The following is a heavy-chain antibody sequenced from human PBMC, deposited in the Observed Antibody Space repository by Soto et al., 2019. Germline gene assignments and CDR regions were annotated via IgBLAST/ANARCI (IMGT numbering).Heavy chain of an antibody. CDR2: ISAYNGNT. CDR3: ARITMVRGVIIAWDY. Sequence: QVQLVQSGAEVKKPGASVKVSCKASVYTFTSYGIRWGRQAPGQGLEWMGWISAYNGNTNYAQKLQGRVTMTTDTPTSTAYMELRSLRSDDTAVYYCARITMVRGVIIAWDYWGQGTLVTVSS. V-gene: IGHV1-18*01. CDR1: VYTFTSYG. J-gene: IGHJ4*02. D-gene: IGHD3-10*01.